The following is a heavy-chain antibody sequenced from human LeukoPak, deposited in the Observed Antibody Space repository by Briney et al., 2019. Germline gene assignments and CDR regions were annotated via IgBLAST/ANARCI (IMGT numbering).Heavy chain of an antibody. V-gene: IGHV4-59*01. Sequence: PSQTLSLTCAVYGGSFSGYYWSWIRQPPGKGLEWIGYIYYSGSTNYNPSLKSRVTISVDTSKNQFSLKLSSVTAADTAVYYCARDMQYSSGWFTSNYYGMDVWGQGTTVTVSS. J-gene: IGHJ6*02. CDR3: ARDMQYSSGWFTSNYYGMDV. D-gene: IGHD6-19*01. CDR1: GGSFSGYY. CDR2: IYYSGST.